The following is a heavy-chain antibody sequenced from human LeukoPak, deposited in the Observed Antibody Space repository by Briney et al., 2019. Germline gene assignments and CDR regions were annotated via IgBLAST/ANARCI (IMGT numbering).Heavy chain of an antibody. V-gene: IGHV1-2*02. J-gene: IGHJ3*02. CDR1: GYTFTGYY. CDR2: INPNSGGT. D-gene: IGHD4-17*01. CDR3: AREYDYGDYGRTFDI. Sequence: ASVKVSCKASGYTFTGYYMHWVRQAPGQGLEWMGWINPNSGGTNYAQKLQGRVTMTTDTSTSTAYMELRSLRSDDTAVYYCAREYDYGDYGRTFDIWGQGTMVTVSS.